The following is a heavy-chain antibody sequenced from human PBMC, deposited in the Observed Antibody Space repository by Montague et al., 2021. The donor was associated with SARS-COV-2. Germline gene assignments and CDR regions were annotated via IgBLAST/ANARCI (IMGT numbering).Heavy chain of an antibody. CDR1: GGSINDHY. J-gene: IGHJ2*01. D-gene: IGHD3-22*01. Sequence: SETLSLTCTVSGGSINDHYRSWIRQSPGKGLEWIGYISSNGKTNYNPSLKSRVTLSANASRSEFSLELDSVTAADTAVYFCARRGYYDSAGYHWHLDLWGRGMLVTVSS. V-gene: IGHV4-4*09. CDR3: ARRGYYDSAGYHWHLDL. CDR2: ISSNGKT.